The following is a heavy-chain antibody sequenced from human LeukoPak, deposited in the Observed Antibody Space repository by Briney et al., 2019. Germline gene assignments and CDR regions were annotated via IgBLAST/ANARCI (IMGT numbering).Heavy chain of an antibody. Sequence: SETPSLTCTVSGGSISSYYWSWIRQPPGKGLEWIGYIYYSGSTNYNPSLKSRVTISVDTSKNQFSLKLSSVTAADTAVYHCARGQVGDYRPSLLDYRGQGTLVTVSS. V-gene: IGHV4-59*01. D-gene: IGHD4-17*01. CDR1: GGSISSYY. CDR3: ARGQVGDYRPSLLDY. CDR2: IYYSGST. J-gene: IGHJ4*02.